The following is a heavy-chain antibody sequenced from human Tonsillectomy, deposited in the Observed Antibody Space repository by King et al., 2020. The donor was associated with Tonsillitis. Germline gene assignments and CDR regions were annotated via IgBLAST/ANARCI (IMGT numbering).Heavy chain of an antibody. V-gene: IGHV1-69*01. CDR2: IIHIFGTS. Sequence: QLVQSGAEVKKPGSSVKVSCKASGGTFSSYDITWVRQAPGQGLEWMGGIIHIFGTSNYAQKLQGRVTITADESTSTAYMELSSLRSEDTAVYYCARGGGSPHSGLAVWGQGTTVIVSS. CDR1: GGTFSSYD. D-gene: IGHD2-15*01. J-gene: IGHJ6*02. CDR3: ARGGGSPHSGLAV.